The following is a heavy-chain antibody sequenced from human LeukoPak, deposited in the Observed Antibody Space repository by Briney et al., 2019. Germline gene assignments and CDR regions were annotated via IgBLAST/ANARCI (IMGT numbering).Heavy chain of an antibody. V-gene: IGHV3-23*01. J-gene: IGHJ4*02. Sequence: GGSLRLSCAASGFIFSDYGMSWVRQAPGKGLEWVSVISSTGGNTYYADSVKGRFTISRDNSKNTVYLQMNSLRAEDTALYYCSKEGSDDYYFDYWGQGTLLTVSS. CDR3: SKEGSDDYYFDY. CDR1: GFIFSDYG. D-gene: IGHD2-21*02. CDR2: ISSTGGNT.